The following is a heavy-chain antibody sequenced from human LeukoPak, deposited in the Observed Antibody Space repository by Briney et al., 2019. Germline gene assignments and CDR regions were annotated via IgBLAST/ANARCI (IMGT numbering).Heavy chain of an antibody. D-gene: IGHD1-1*01. Sequence: SETLSLTCTVSGGSISSYYWSWIRLPPGKGLEWIGYIYYSGSTYYNPSLKSRVTISIDTSKNQFSLRLSSVTAADTAVYYCARVRSWNDFDYWGQGTLVTVSS. CDR3: ARVRSWNDFDY. V-gene: IGHV4-59*01. J-gene: IGHJ4*02. CDR2: IYYSGST. CDR1: GGSISSYY.